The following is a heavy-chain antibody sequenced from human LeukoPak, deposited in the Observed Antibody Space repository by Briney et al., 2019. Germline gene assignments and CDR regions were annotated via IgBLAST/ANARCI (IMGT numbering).Heavy chain of an antibody. Sequence: PGGSLRLSCAASGFTVSSNYMRWVRQAPGKGLEWVSVIYSGGSTYYADSVKGRFTISRDNSKNTLYLQMNSLRAEDTAVYYCAKVPRAELTYYFDYWGQETLVTVSS. D-gene: IGHD1-7*01. V-gene: IGHV3-53*01. CDR2: IYSGGST. J-gene: IGHJ4*02. CDR3: AKVPRAELTYYFDY. CDR1: GFTVSSNY.